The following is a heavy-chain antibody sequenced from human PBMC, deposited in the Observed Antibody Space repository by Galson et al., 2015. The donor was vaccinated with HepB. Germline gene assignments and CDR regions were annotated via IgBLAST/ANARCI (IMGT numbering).Heavy chain of an antibody. CDR1: GFTFDDYA. CDR3: AKAQGYCYALDY. D-gene: IGHD5-18*01. CDR2: ISWNSGSI. J-gene: IGHJ4*02. Sequence: SLRLSCAASGFTFDDYAMHWVRQAPGKGLEWVSGISWNSGSIAYADSVKGRFTISRDNAKNSLYLQMNSLRAEDTALYYCAKAQGYCYALDYWGQGTLFTVSS. V-gene: IGHV3-9*01.